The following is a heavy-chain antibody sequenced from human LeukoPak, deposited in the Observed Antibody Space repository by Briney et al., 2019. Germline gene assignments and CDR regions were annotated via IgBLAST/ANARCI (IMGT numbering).Heavy chain of an antibody. Sequence: SETLSLTCTVSGGSISSYYWGWIRQPPGKGLEWIGSIYHSGSTYYNPSLKSRVTISVDTSKNQFSLKLSSVTAADTAVYYCARDIIPGSYGSGAFDIWGQGTMVTVSS. J-gene: IGHJ3*02. CDR3: ARDIIPGSYGSGAFDI. CDR2: IYHSGST. D-gene: IGHD5-18*01. V-gene: IGHV4-38-2*02. CDR1: GGSISSYY.